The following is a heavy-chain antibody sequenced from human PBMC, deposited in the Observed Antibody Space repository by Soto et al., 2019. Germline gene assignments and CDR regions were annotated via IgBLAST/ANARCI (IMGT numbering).Heavy chain of an antibody. CDR3: ARDHTEMVVAATLGAFDI. Sequence: ASVKVSCKASGYTFTSYDINWVRQAPGQGLEWMGWINPNSGGTNYAQKFQGWVTMTRDTSISTAYMELSRLRSDDTAVYYCARDHTEMVVAATLGAFDIWGQGTMVT. CDR1: GYTFTSYD. V-gene: IGHV1-2*04. D-gene: IGHD2-15*01. J-gene: IGHJ3*02. CDR2: INPNSGGT.